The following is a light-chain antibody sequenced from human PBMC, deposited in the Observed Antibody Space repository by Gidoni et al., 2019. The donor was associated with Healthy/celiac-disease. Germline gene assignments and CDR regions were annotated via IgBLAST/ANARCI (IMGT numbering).Light chain of an antibody. V-gene: IGKV3-20*01. CDR3: QQYGSSPT. CDR1: QSISSSY. CDR2: GAS. J-gene: IGKJ4*01. Sequence: IVLTQSPGTLSLSPGESATLTCRASQSISSSYLAWYQQKPGKAPRLLIYGASSRATGIPDRFSGSGSGTDFTLTISRLEPEDFAVYYCQQYGSSPTFGGGTKVEIK.